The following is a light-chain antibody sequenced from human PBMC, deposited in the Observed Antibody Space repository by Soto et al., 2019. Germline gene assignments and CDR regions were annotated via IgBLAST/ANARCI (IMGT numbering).Light chain of an antibody. CDR3: SSYAGSSNV. J-gene: IGLJ1*01. Sequence: QSALTQPHSASGSPGQSVALSCTGTSSDVGGYNYDSWYQQHPGKAPKLMIYVVNQRPSGVPDRFSGSKSGNTASLTVSGLQAEDEAYYYCSSYAGSSNVFGTGTKRTVL. CDR2: VVN. V-gene: IGLV2-8*01. CDR1: SSDVGGYNY.